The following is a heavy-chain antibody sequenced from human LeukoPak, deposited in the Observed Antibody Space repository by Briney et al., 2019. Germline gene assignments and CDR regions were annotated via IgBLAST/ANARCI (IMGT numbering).Heavy chain of an antibody. Sequence: GGSLRLSCAASGFTFSSYAMHWVRQAPDKGLEWVSVISDDGNTKYYADSVKGQFTTSRDNSKNTLYLQMNSLRVDDTAVYYCAVRGDGADGDYWGQGTLVTVSS. V-gene: IGHV3-30-3*01. CDR3: AVRGDGADGDY. CDR2: ISDDGNTK. J-gene: IGHJ4*02. D-gene: IGHD3-10*01. CDR1: GFTFSSYA.